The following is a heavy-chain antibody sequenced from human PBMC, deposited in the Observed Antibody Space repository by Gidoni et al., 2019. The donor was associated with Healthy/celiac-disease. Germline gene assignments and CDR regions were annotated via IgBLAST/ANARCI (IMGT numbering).Heavy chain of an antibody. CDR2: ISGSGGST. Sequence: EVPLLESGGGLVQPGGSLRLSCAASGFTFSSYAMSWVRQAPGKGLEWVSAISGSGGSTYYADSVKGRFTISRDNSKNTLYLQMNSLRAEDTAVYYCAKWDYGSGSFDIWGQGTMVTVSS. D-gene: IGHD3-10*01. CDR1: GFTFSSYA. CDR3: AKWDYGSGSFDI. J-gene: IGHJ3*02. V-gene: IGHV3-23*01.